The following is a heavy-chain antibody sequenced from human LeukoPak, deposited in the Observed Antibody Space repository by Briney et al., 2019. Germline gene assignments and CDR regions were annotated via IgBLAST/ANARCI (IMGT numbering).Heavy chain of an antibody. J-gene: IGHJ4*02. CDR2: INAGNGNT. Sequence: GASVKVSCKASGYTFTSYAMHWVRQAPGQRLEWMGWINAGNGNTKYSQKFQGRVTITRDTSASTAYMELSSLRSEDTAVYYCARDLYSSGWYAPSDYWGQGTLVTVSS. V-gene: IGHV1-3*01. CDR1: GYTFTSYA. D-gene: IGHD6-19*01. CDR3: ARDLYSSGWYAPSDY.